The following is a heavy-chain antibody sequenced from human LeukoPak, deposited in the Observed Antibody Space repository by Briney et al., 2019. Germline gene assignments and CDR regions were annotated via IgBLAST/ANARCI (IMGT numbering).Heavy chain of an antibody. CDR3: TRDEAAYSSGWFYFDY. J-gene: IGHJ4*02. Sequence: PGGSLRLSCTASGFTFGDYAMSWFRQAPGKGLEWVGFIRSKAYDGTTEYAASVKGRFTISRDDSKSIAYLQMNSLKTEDTAVYYCTRDEAAYSSGWFYFDYWGQGTLVTVSS. CDR2: IRSKAYDGTT. D-gene: IGHD6-19*01. V-gene: IGHV3-49*03. CDR1: GFTFGDYA.